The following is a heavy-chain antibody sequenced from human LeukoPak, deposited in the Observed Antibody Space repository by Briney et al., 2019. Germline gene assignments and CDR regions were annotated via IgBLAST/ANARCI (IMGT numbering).Heavy chain of an antibody. CDR1: GASISSGRSE. J-gene: IGHJ4*02. Sequence: WQTLSLTCTVAGASISSGRSESTRIRQPAGKGLEWIGRMNTSRGTLHNPSLKSRVTISLDTSKNQFSLNLSSVTAADTAVYYCARGRDGFTILAYWGQGTLVTVSS. V-gene: IGHV4-61*02. CDR2: MNTSRGT. CDR3: ARGRDGFTILAY. D-gene: IGHD5-24*01.